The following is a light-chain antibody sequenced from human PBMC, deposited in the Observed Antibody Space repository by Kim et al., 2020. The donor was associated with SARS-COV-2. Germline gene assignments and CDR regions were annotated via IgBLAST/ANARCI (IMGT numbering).Light chain of an antibody. CDR3: QHYNNWPLIT. J-gene: IGKJ5*01. CDR1: QSVSTN. Sequence: EIVMTQSPATLSVSPGERATLSCRTSQSVSTNLAWYQQKPRQAPRLLIYAASTRASGIPARFSGSGSGTEFTLTISSLQSEDFALYYCQHYNNWPLITFGQGTRLEIK. CDR2: AAS. V-gene: IGKV3-15*01.